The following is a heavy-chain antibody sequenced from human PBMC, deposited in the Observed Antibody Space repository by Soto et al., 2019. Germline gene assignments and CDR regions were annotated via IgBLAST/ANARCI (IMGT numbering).Heavy chain of an antibody. Sequence: GGSLRLSCAASGFTFSSYSMNWVRQAPGKGLEWVSSISSSSSYIYYADSVKGRFTISRDNAKNSLYLQMNSLRAEDTAVYYCASTTMVRGVITYYMDVWGKGTTVTVSS. CDR3: ASTTMVRGVITYYMDV. CDR2: ISSSSSYI. J-gene: IGHJ6*03. CDR1: GFTFSSYS. V-gene: IGHV3-21*01. D-gene: IGHD3-10*01.